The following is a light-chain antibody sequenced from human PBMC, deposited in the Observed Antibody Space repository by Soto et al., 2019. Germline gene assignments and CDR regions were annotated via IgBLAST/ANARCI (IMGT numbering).Light chain of an antibody. J-gene: IGLJ1*01. CDR2: EVT. V-gene: IGLV2-14*01. CDR3: SSHTRGSTRV. CDR1: SSYVGGYDY. Sequence: QSALTQPASVSGSPGQSIAISCTGTSSYVGGYDYVSWYQQHPDKAPKLMIYEVTKRPSGVSNRFSGSKSGNTASLTISGLQPEDEADYYCSSHTRGSTRVFGSGTKLTVL.